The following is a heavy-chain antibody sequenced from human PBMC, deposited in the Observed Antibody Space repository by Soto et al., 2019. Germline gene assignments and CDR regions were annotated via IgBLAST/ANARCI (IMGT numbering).Heavy chain of an antibody. D-gene: IGHD6-13*01. CDR1: GYANTRYS. CDR2: INAGNGTT. Sequence: GYANTRYSMDGVRLTRKQEREWMHWINAGNGTTKYSQKFQGRVTITRDTSASTAYMELSSLRSEDTAVYYCSRDTRIGPAAGTENGLDPCGQRIFVSVSS. CDR3: SRDTRIGPAAGTENGLDP. J-gene: IGHJ5*02. V-gene: IGHV1-3*01.